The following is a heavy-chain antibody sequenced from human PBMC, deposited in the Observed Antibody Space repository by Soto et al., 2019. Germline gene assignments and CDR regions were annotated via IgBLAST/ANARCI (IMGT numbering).Heavy chain of an antibody. CDR3: ASSSSWSPHAFDI. J-gene: IGHJ3*02. V-gene: IGHV1-3*05. Sequence: QVQLVQSGAEEKKPGASVKVSCKASGYTFTSYAMHWVRQAPGQRLEWMGWINAGNGNTKYSQKFQGRVTITRDTPASTAYMELSSLRSEDTAVYYCASSSSWSPHAFDIWGQGTMVTVSS. CDR2: INAGNGNT. CDR1: GYTFTSYA. D-gene: IGHD6-13*01.